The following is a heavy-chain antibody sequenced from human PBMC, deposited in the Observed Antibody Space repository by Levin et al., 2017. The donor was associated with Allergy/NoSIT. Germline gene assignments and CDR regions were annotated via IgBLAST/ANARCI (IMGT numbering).Heavy chain of an antibody. CDR3: ARGKADYYYYYGMDV. D-gene: IGHD6-25*01. V-gene: IGHV3-13*01. Sequence: GESLKISCAASGFTFSSYDMHWVRQATGKGLEWVSAIGTAGDTYYPGSVKGRFTISRENAKNSLYLQMNSLRAGDTAVYYCARGKADYYYYYGMDVWGQGTTVTVSS. CDR1: GFTFSSYD. CDR2: IGTAGDT. J-gene: IGHJ6*02.